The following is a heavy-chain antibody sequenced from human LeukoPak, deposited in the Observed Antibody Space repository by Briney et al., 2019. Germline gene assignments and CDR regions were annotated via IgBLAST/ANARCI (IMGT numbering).Heavy chain of an antibody. D-gene: IGHD2-2*01. CDR1: AYTFTSYD. J-gene: IGHJ6*03. V-gene: IGHV1-8*01. CDR2: MNPNSGNT. CDR3: ARRDIVVVPAAIDYYYYMDV. Sequence: GASVTVSCKASAYTFTSYDINWVRHAPGQGLEWMGWMNPNSGNTVYAQKFQGRVTMTRNTSISTAYMELSSLRSEDTAVYYCARRDIVVVPAAIDYYYYMDVWGKGTTVTVSS.